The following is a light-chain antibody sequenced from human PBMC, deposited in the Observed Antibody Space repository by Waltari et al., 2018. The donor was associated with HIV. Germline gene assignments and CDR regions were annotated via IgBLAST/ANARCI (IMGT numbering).Light chain of an antibody. J-gene: IGLJ2*01. CDR1: SSDFGSSII. V-gene: IGLV2-23*02. Sequence: QSALTQPASVSGSPGQSITISCPGTSSDFGSSIIVSWYQQPPGKAPKLMIYDVSKRPSGVSNRFSGSKSGNTASLTISGLQAEDEADYYCCSYAGSVVFGGGTKLTVL. CDR2: DVS. CDR3: CSYAGSVV.